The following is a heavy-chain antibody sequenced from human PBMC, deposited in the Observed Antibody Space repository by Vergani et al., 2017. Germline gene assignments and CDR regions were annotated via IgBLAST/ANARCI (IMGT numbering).Heavy chain of an antibody. J-gene: IGHJ4*02. D-gene: IGHD2-2*02. CDR1: GFALNRHA. CDR3: VRDRGLCAGGRCYTEAWDY. Sequence: QVQLVESGGGVVQPGTSLRLSCVVSGFALNRHAMYWVRQAPGKGLEWVVGISFDGTNEYYPDLVKGRFTISRDIANNTLYLQESSLRLEDTGVYHCVRDRGLCAGGRCYTEAWDYWGQGTPVTVSS. V-gene: IGHV3-30-3*01. CDR2: ISFDGTNE.